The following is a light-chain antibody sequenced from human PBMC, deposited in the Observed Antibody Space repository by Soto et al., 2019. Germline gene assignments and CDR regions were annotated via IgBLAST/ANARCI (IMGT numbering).Light chain of an antibody. V-gene: IGKV1-5*01. CDR1: ESMSNC. Sequence: DIQMTQSPSTLSASVGERVTITCRASESMSNCLAWYQQKPGKAPKLLISGASSLQSGVPSRFSGSASGTEFTLTISSLQPDDIATYYCQQCHRYLTFGQGTKVDI. CDR2: GAS. J-gene: IGKJ1*01. CDR3: QQCHRYLT.